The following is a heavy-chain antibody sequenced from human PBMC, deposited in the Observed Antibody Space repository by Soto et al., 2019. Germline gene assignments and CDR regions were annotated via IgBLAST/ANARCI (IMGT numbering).Heavy chain of an antibody. Sequence: PGGSLGLSCAAPGFTVGRSQMTWVRQAPGKALEWVAVISYDGGNKYYADSVKGRFTLSRDNSKNTLYLQMNSLIAQDTAVYYDAKFLSGSYTTASWGQGTLVTVSS. CDR1: GFTVGRSQ. CDR2: ISYDGGNK. V-gene: IGHV3-30*18. CDR3: AKFLSGSYTTAS. J-gene: IGHJ5*02. D-gene: IGHD1-26*01.